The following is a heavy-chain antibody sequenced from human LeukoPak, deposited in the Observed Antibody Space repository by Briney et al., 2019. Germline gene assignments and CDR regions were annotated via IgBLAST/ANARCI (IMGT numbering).Heavy chain of an antibody. J-gene: IGHJ5*02. CDR1: GFTFSSYS. V-gene: IGHV3-23*01. CDR3: AKGYYGSGTYGWFDP. D-gene: IGHD3-10*01. CDR2: ISASGDNT. Sequence: GGSLRLSCAASGFTFSSYSMNWVRQAPGKGLEWVSTISASGDNTYYADSVKGRFTISRDNSKKKLYLQMNSLRAEDTAVYYCAKGYYGSGTYGWFDPWGQGTLVTVSS.